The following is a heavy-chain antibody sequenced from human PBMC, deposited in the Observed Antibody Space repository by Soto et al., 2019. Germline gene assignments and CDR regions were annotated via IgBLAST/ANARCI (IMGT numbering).Heavy chain of an antibody. J-gene: IGHJ4*02. CDR3: AKKYYFGSGSYVFYFDY. CDR1: GFTFSNYA. Sequence: EVQLLESGGGSVQPGGSLRLSCAASGFTFSNYAMTWVRQAPGKGLEWVSTMSGTAGNTYYADSVKGRFTISRDNSKNPLYLQMNSLRAEDTAVYCCAKKYYFGSGSYVFYFDYWGQGTLVTVSS. CDR2: MSGTAGNT. D-gene: IGHD3-10*01. V-gene: IGHV3-23*01.